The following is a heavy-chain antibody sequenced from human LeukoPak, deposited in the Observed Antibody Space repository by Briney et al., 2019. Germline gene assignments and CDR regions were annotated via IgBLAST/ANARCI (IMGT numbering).Heavy chain of an antibody. Sequence: PSETLSLTCTVSDGSISTNYWSWIRQPPGKGLEWIGHIYYSGSTNYNPSLKSRVTISADTSKNQFSLKLSSVSAADTAVYYCARDRETWNYGGFDYWGQGTLVTVSS. V-gene: IGHV4-59*01. CDR1: DGSISTNY. CDR2: IYYSGST. CDR3: ARDRETWNYGGFDY. D-gene: IGHD1-7*01. J-gene: IGHJ4*02.